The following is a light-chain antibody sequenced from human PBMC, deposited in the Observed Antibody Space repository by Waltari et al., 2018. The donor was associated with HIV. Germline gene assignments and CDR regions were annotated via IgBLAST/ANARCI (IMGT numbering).Light chain of an antibody. Sequence: QSVLTLPPSVSAAPGQKVTISCSGSSSNIGNNYVSWYQQLPGTAPKLLIYHNNKRPSGIPDRFSGSKSGTSATLGITGLQTGDEADYYCGTWDSSLSAGGVFGGGTKLTVL. CDR3: GTWDSSLSAGGV. CDR1: SSNIGNNY. J-gene: IGLJ2*01. CDR2: HNN. V-gene: IGLV1-51*01.